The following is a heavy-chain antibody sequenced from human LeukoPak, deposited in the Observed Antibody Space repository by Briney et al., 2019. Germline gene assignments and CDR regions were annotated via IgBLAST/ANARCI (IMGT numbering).Heavy chain of an antibody. Sequence: GGSLRLSCAASGFTFSSYSMNWVRQAPGKGLEWVSVIYSGGSTYYADSVKGRFTISRDNSKNTLYLQMNSLRAEDTAVYYCARANTMIVEYYFDYWGQGTLVTVSS. CDR2: IYSGGST. D-gene: IGHD3-22*01. CDR3: ARANTMIVEYYFDY. V-gene: IGHV3-66*01. J-gene: IGHJ4*02. CDR1: GFTFSSYS.